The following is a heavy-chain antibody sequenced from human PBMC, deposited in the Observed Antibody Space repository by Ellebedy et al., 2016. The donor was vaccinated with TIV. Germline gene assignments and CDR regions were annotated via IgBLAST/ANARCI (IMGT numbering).Heavy chain of an antibody. V-gene: IGHV3-21*01. J-gene: IGHJ6*02. CDR1: GFTFSSYS. D-gene: IGHD1-26*01. CDR2: ISSSSSYI. CDR3: ARDFGELPYYYYYGMDV. Sequence: PGGSLRLSCAASGFTFSSYSMNWVRQAPGKGLEWVSSISSSSSYIYYADSVKGRFTISRDNAKNSLYLQMNSLRAEDTAVYYCARDFGELPYYYYYGMDVWGHGTTVTVSS.